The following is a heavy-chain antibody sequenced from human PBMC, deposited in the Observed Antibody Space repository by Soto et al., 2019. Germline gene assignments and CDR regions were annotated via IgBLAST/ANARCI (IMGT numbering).Heavy chain of an antibody. CDR1: GFTLSSYS. Sequence: EVQVVESGGGLVQPGGSLRLSCAASGFTLSSYSMNWVRQAPGKGLEWVSYISSRSSTIHYADSVKGRFTISRDNAKNSLYLQRNSRRDEDTAVYYCARDWINCSGGRCSYWYFDLWGRGTLVTVSS. V-gene: IGHV3-48*02. D-gene: IGHD2-15*01. CDR3: ARDWINCSGGRCSYWYFDL. J-gene: IGHJ2*01. CDR2: ISSRSSTI.